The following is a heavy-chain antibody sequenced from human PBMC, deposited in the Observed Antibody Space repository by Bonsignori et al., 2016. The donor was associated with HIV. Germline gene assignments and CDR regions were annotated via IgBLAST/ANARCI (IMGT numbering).Heavy chain of an antibody. D-gene: IGHD2-15*01. V-gene: IGHV1-2*02. CDR2: INPNGGGT. J-gene: IGHJ4*02. Sequence: WVRQAPGQGLEWMGWINPNGGGTNYAQKFQGRVTMTSDTSIRTAYMELSSLTFDDTAVYYCARGPYTNGPPWYWGQGPLVTVSS. CDR3: ARGPYTNGPPWY.